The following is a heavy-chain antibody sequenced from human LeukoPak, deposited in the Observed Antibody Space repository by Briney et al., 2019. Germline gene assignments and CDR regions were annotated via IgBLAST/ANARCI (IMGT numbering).Heavy chain of an antibody. V-gene: IGHV3-66*01. CDR2: IYSGGST. CDR1: GFTVSSNY. Sequence: PGGSLRLSCAVSGFTVSSNYMSWVRQAPGKGLEWVSVIYSGGSTYYADSVKGRFTISRDNSKNTLYPQMKSLRAEDTAVYYCARERNLEIAVAGTIFNYWGQGTLVTASS. D-gene: IGHD6-19*01. CDR3: ARERNLEIAVAGTIFNY. J-gene: IGHJ4*02.